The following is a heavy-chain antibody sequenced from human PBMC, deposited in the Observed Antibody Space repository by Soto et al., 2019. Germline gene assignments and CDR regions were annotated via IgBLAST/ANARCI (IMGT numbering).Heavy chain of an antibody. CDR3: ARMATSGTLNWFDP. J-gene: IGHJ5*02. Sequence: QVQLVQSGAEVKKPGASVKVSCQASGYAFSNNDISWVRQGTGQGLEWMGWMNPNSGNGGYAQKFQGRVTMTRDTSISTATMELSSLTSDDTAIYYCARMATSGTLNWFDPWGQGTLVTVSS. CDR1: GYAFSNND. CDR2: MNPNSGNG. V-gene: IGHV1-8*01.